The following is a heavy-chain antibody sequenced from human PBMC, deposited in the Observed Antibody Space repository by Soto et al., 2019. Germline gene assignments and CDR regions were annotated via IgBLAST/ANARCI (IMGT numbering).Heavy chain of an antibody. CDR2: ISAYNGNT. CDR3: ARVHDYGDNPYSVVY. CDR1: GYTFTSYG. J-gene: IGHJ4*02. Sequence: QVPLVQSGAEVKKPGASVKVSCKASGYTFTSYGISWVRQAPGQGLEWMGWISAYNGNTNYAQKLQGRVTMTTDTSTSTAYMELRSLRSDDTAVYYCARVHDYGDNPYSVVYWGQGTLVTVSS. V-gene: IGHV1-18*01. D-gene: IGHD4-17*01.